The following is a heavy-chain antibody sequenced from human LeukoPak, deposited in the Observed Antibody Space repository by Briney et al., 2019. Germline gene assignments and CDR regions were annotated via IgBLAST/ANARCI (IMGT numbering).Heavy chain of an antibody. CDR1: GGSFSGYY. CDR2: INHSGST. Sequence: SETLSLTCAVYGGSFSGYYWSWIRQPPEKGLEWIGEINHSGSTNYNPSLKSRVTISVDTSKNQFSLKLSSVTAADTAVYYCARRRYFDWLSPFDYWGQETLVTVSS. D-gene: IGHD3-9*01. J-gene: IGHJ4*02. CDR3: ARRRYFDWLSPFDY. V-gene: IGHV4-34*01.